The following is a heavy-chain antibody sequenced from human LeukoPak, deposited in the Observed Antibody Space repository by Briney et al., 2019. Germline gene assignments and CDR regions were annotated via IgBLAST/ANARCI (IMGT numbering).Heavy chain of an antibody. CDR3: AKLEQTFDFHY. V-gene: IGHV1-2*02. Sequence: GASVKVSCKASGYTFTGYYMHWVRQAPGQGLEWMGWINPKSGGTNYAQKFQGRVTMTRDTSISTAFMELSRLKSDDTAVYYCAKLEQTFDFHYWGQGTLVTVSS. D-gene: IGHD3-10*01. CDR2: INPKSGGT. J-gene: IGHJ4*02. CDR1: GYTFTGYY.